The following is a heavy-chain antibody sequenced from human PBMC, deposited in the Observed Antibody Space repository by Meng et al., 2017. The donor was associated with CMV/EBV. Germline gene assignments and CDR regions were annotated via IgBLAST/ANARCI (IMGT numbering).Heavy chain of an antibody. CDR3: AREYYDFWSFLVASDI. CDR2: INHSGST. V-gene: IGHV4-34*01. J-gene: IGHJ3*02. D-gene: IGHD3-3*01. Sequence: SETLSLTCAVYGGSFSGYYWSWIRQPPGKGLEWIGEINHSGSTNYNPSLKSRVTISVDTSKNQFSLKLSSVTAADTAVYYCAREYYDFWSFLVASDIWGQGTMDTVSS. CDR1: GGSFSGYY.